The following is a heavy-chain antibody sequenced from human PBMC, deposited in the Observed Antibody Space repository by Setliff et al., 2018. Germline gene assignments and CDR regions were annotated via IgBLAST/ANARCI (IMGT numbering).Heavy chain of an antibody. J-gene: IGHJ5*02. CDR1: GITFKNAW. D-gene: IGHD4-4*01. Sequence: GGSLRLSCAASGITFKNAWMTWVRQAPGKGPEWVGRIKSSIEGATSDYGAPAKGRFTISRDDSKNMIFLQMNNLKIEDTGYYYCATGPRDSRNYLTWLGSWGQGTLVTVSS. CDR3: ATGPRDSRNYLTWLGS. V-gene: IGHV3-15*01. CDR2: IKSSIEGATS.